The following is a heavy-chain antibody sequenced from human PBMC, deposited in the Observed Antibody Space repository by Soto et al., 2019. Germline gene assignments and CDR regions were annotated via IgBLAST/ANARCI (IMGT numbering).Heavy chain of an antibody. J-gene: IGHJ3*01. CDR1: GGTFSSYA. CDR2: IIPIFGTA. D-gene: IGHD5-12*01. V-gene: IGHV1-69*01. Sequence: QVQLVQSGAEVKKPGSSVKVSCKASGGTFSSYAISWVRQAPGQGLEWMGGIIPIFGTANYAQNFQGRVTITADESTSKAYMEPSSLRSEDTAVYYCARRDGSSDAFDFWGQGTMVTVSS. CDR3: ARRDGSSDAFDF.